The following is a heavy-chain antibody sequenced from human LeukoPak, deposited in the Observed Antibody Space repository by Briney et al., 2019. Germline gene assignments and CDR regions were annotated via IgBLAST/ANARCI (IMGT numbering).Heavy chain of an antibody. Sequence: PSGTLSLTCIVSGGSITSRSFYWGWIRQPPGKRLEWIGSIYYSGTTHYNPSLKSRATLSVDTSKNQFSLNLSSVTAPDTAVYYCARHAWVGRTGFDYWGRGTLVTVST. CDR1: GGSITSRSFY. D-gene: IGHD2-8*02. CDR3: ARHAWVGRTGFDY. J-gene: IGHJ4*02. CDR2: IYYSGTT. V-gene: IGHV4-39*01.